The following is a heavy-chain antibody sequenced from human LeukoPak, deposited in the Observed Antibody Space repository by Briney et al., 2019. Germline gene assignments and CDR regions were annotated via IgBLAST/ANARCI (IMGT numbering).Heavy chain of an antibody. J-gene: IGHJ6*03. V-gene: IGHV3-7*01. CDR3: AREEVTTPYYYMDV. CDR2: IKQDGSEK. CDR1: GFTFSSYW. D-gene: IGHD4-17*01. Sequence: GGSLRLSCAASGFTFSSYWMSWVRQAPGKGLEWVANIKQDGSEKYYVDSVKGRFTISRDNAKNSLYPQMNSLRAEDTAVYYCAREEVTTPYYYMDVWGKGTTVTVSS.